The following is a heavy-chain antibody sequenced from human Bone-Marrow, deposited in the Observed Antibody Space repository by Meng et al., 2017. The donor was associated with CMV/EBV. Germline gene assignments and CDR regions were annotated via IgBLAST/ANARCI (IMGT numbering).Heavy chain of an antibody. Sequence: ASVKVSCKASGYTFTSYDINWVRQATGQGLEWMGWMNPNSGNTGYAQKFQGRVTITRNTSISTAYMELSSLRSEDTAVYYCARGINGYSGYDWCDPWGEGTLVTVSS. CDR1: GYTFTSYD. CDR3: ARGINGYSGYDWCDP. CDR2: MNPNSGNT. D-gene: IGHD5-12*01. V-gene: IGHV1-8*03. J-gene: IGHJ5*02.